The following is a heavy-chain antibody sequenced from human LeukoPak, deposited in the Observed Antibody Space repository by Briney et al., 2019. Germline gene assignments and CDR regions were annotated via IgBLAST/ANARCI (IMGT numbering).Heavy chain of an antibody. CDR2: ISGYNGNT. V-gene: IGHV1-18*01. CDR3: ARGGLGYCSGGSCPSNWFDP. D-gene: IGHD2-15*01. Sequence: ASVKVSRKASGYTFTSCGISWVRQAPGQGLEWMGWISGYNGNTNYAQKLQGRVTMTTDTSTSTAYMELRSLRSDDTAVYYCARGGLGYCSGGSCPSNWFDPWGQGALVTVSS. CDR1: GYTFTSCG. J-gene: IGHJ5*02.